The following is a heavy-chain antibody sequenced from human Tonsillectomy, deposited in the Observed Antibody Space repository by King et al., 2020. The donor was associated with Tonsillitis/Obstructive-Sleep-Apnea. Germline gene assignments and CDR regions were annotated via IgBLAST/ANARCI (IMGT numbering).Heavy chain of an antibody. Sequence: VQLQQWGAGLLKPSETLSLTCAVFVGSFSGYYWSWIRQPPGKGLEWIGEINHSRGTNYNPSLKSRVTILVDTSKNQFSLKLSSVTAADTAIYYCARGIHVGKFDPWGQGTLVTVSS. CDR3: ARGIHVGKFDP. J-gene: IGHJ5*02. CDR1: VGSFSGYY. V-gene: IGHV4-34*01. CDR2: INHSRGT. D-gene: IGHD7-27*01.